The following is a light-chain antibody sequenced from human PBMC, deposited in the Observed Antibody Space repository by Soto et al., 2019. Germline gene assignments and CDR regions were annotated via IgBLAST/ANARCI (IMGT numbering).Light chain of an antibody. V-gene: IGKV1-8*01. CDR3: QQYGSSGT. J-gene: IGKJ1*01. Sequence: AIRMTQSPPSLSASTGDRETITCRASQGISSYLAWYQQKPGKAPKLLIYAASTLQSGVPSRFSGSGSGTDFTLTISCLQSEDFAVYYRQQYGSSGTVGQGTKVDIK. CDR1: QGISSY. CDR2: AAS.